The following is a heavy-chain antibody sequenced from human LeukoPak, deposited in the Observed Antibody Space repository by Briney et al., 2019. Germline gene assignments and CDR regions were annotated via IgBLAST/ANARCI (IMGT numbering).Heavy chain of an antibody. CDR1: GGSISSSSYY. CDR3: ARVPYYYGSGSYYRGYYFDY. Sequence: SETLSLTCTVSGGSISSSSYYWGWIRQPPGKGLEWIGSIYYSGSTYYNPSLKSRVTISVDTSKNQFSLKLSSVTAADTAVYYCARVPYYYGSGSYYRGYYFDYWGQGTLVTVSS. D-gene: IGHD3-10*01. J-gene: IGHJ4*02. V-gene: IGHV4-39*07. CDR2: IYYSGST.